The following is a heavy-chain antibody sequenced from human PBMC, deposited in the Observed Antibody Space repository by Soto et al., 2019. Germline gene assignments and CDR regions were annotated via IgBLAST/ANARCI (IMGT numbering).Heavy chain of an antibody. CDR2: IYPSGAEI. CDR3: ARSPAGNFLAPFDY. CDR1: GYSFTTYW. V-gene: IGHV5-51*01. J-gene: IGHJ4*02. Sequence: GESLKISCPASGYSFTTYWIAWVRQTPGRGLEWVGIIYPSGAEIKYNPSFDGQVTFSVDKSTSTAYLQWIGLKTSDTAMYFCARSPAGNFLAPFDYWGQGTLVTVSS.